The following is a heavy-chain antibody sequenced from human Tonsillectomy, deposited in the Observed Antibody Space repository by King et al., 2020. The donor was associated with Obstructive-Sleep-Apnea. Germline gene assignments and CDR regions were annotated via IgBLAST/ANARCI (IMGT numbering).Heavy chain of an antibody. CDR2: INTNTGNP. CDR1: GYTFTSYA. CDR3: ATPTYFDWFLDAFDI. D-gene: IGHD3-9*01. J-gene: IGHJ3*02. V-gene: IGHV7-4-1*02. Sequence: VQLVESGSELKKPGASVKVSCTASGYTFTSYAMNWVRQAPGQGLEWMGWINTNTGNPTYAQGFTGRFVFSLDTSVSTAYLQISSLKAEDTAVYYCATPTYFDWFLDAFDIWGQGTMVTVSS.